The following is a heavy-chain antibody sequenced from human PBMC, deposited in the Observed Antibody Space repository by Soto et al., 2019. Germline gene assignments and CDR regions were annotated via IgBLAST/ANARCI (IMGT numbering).Heavy chain of an antibody. J-gene: IGHJ3*02. CDR3: ASSGGSLGAFDI. V-gene: IGHV3-74*01. D-gene: IGHD2-15*01. CDR1: GFTFSSYW. CDR2: INSDGSST. Sequence: GGSLRLSCAASGFTFSSYWMHWVRQAPGKGLVWVSRINSDGSSTSYADSVKGRFTISRDNAKNTLYLQMNSLRAEDTAVYYCASSGGSLGAFDIWGQGTMVTVSS.